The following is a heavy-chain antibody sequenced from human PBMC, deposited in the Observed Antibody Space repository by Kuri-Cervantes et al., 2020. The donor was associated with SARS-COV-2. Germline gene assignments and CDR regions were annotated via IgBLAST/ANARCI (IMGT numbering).Heavy chain of an antibody. V-gene: IGHV4-61*02. CDR3: ARGLEGYCSSTSCRRRGGNYYYYMDV. CDR1: GGSISSGSYY. D-gene: IGHD2-2*01. CDR2: IYTSGST. Sequence: SETLSLTCTVSGGSISSGSYYWSWIRQPAGKGLEWIGRIYTSGSTNYNPSLKSRVTISVDTSKNQFSLKLSSVTAADTAVYYCARGLEGYCSSTSCRRRGGNYYYYMDVWGKGTTVTVSS. J-gene: IGHJ6*03.